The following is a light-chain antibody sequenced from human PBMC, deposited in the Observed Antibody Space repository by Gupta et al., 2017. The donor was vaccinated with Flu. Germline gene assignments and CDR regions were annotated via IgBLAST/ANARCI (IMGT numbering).Light chain of an antibody. CDR3: SSDAGNFRIL. V-gene: IGLV2-8*01. CDR2: EVS. CDR1: SSDIGAYKY. J-gene: IGLJ2*01. Sequence: QSALTQPPSASGSRGQSVTISCSGTSSDIGAYKYVSWYQQYPGKAPKLILSEVSKRPSGVPDRFSGSKSGNTASLTVSGLQPEEEADYCCSSDAGNFRILFGGGTKVTVL.